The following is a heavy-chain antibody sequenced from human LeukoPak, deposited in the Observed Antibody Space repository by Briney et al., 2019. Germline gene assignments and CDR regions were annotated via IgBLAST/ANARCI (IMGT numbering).Heavy chain of an antibody. Sequence: GESLKISCKGSGYSFTSYWIGWVRQLPGKGLEGMGIIYPGDSDTRYSPSFQGQVTISANKSISTAYLQWSSLKASDTAMYYCARTYYYGSAQAPFDPWGQGTLVTVSS. CDR2: IYPGDSDT. CDR1: GYSFTSYW. CDR3: ARTYYYGSAQAPFDP. V-gene: IGHV5-51*01. J-gene: IGHJ5*02. D-gene: IGHD3-10*01.